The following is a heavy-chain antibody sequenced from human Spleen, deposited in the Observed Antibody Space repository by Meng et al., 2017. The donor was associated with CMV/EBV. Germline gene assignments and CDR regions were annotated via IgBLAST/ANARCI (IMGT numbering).Heavy chain of an antibody. D-gene: IGHD2-21*01. Sequence: SETLSLTCNVSGGPITNYYWSWIRQSPGQGLEWIGYVFYSGTTNYNPPLKSRVTISMDRSKNQFSLKLRSVTAADTAVYYCAREIDYFSGMDVWGQGATVTVSS. CDR2: VFYSGTT. V-gene: IGHV4-59*01. J-gene: IGHJ6*02. CDR3: AREIDYFSGMDV. CDR1: GGPITNYY.